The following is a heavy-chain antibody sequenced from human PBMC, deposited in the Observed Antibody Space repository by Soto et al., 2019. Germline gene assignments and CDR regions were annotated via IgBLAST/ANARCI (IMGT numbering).Heavy chain of an antibody. CDR1: GLTFSDHY. D-gene: IGHD1-20*01. Sequence: CLRLSCAVSGLTFSDHYMGWVRQAPGKGLDWVGRIRDRVHSYSTEYAASVKGRFTISRDDSRNSLYLQMNSLKMEDTAVFYCVSLWSVTGSRDYWGRGTLVTVSS. CDR3: VSLWSVTGSRDY. CDR2: IRDRVHSYST. V-gene: IGHV3-72*01. J-gene: IGHJ4*02.